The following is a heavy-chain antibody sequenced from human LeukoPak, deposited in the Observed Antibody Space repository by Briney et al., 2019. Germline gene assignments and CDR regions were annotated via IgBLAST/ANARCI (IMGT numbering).Heavy chain of an antibody. Sequence: SETLSLTCAVYGGSFSGYYWSWIRQPPGKGLEWIGEINHSGSTNYNPSLKSRVTISVDRSKNQFSLKLSSVTAADTAVCYCARVISSYGSGAFDIWGQGTMVTVSS. V-gene: IGHV4-34*01. J-gene: IGHJ3*02. CDR3: ARVISSYGSGAFDI. CDR2: INHSGST. D-gene: IGHD5-18*01. CDR1: GGSFSGYY.